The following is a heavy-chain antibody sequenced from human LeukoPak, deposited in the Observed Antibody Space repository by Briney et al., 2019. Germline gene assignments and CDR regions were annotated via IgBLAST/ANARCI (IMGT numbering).Heavy chain of an antibody. J-gene: IGHJ4*02. Sequence: PETPSHTPAHPLGSFSGSYSCGMRQPPRKGLEWIGETSHSGRTSYNRSVESRVTISADTSKNQFSLKLTSVTGAGTAVYYCARVERLGFEVYGGEGTLVTVSS. D-gene: IGHD2-15*01. V-gene: IGHV4-34*01. CDR3: ARVERLGFEVY. CDR1: LGSFSGSY. CDR2: TSHSGRT.